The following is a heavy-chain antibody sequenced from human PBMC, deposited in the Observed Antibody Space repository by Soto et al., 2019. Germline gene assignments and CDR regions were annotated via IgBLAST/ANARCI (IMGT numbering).Heavy chain of an antibody. CDR1: GFTFGDYY. CDR2: ISSTSTYT. J-gene: IGHJ4*02. CDR3: ARDPSKRSPPDY. Sequence: QVQLVESGGDLVKPGGSLRLSCAASGFTFGDYYMSWIRQAPGKGLEWVSYISSTSTYTSYADSVKGRFTISRDNAKNSLYLQMYSLIDEDTAVYYCARDPSKRSPPDYWGQGTLVTVSS. V-gene: IGHV3-11*05.